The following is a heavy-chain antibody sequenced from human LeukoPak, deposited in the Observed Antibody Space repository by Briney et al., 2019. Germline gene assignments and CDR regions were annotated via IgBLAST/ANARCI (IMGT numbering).Heavy chain of an antibody. J-gene: IGHJ4*02. V-gene: IGHV1-2*06. CDR3: ARDSVLGAK. Sequence: ASVKVSCKASGYTLTGYYMHWVRQAPGQGLEWMGRINPSTGGTNYAQKFQGRVAMTRDTSISTAYLDLSSLTSDDTAVYYRARDSVLGAKWGQGTLVTVSS. CDR1: GYTLTGYY. CDR2: INPSTGGT. D-gene: IGHD1-26*01.